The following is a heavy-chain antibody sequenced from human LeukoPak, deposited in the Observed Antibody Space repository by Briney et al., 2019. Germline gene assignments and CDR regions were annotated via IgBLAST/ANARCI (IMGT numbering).Heavy chain of an antibody. Sequence: ASVKVSCKASGYTFTGYYMHWVRQAPGQGLEWMGIVNPSGDSTSYAQKFQGRVTMTRDMSTSTFYMELSSLRSEDTAVYYCASGMICPSCHLFDYWGQGTLVTVSS. J-gene: IGHJ4*02. V-gene: IGHV1-46*01. CDR2: VNPSGDST. CDR3: ASGMICPSCHLFDY. D-gene: IGHD2-2*01. CDR1: GYTFTGYY.